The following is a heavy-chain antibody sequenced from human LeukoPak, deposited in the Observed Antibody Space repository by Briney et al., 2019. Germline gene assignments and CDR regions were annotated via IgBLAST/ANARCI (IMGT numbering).Heavy chain of an antibody. CDR2: IYYSGST. Sequence: SETLSLTCTVSGGSISSYYWSWIRQPPGKGLEWIGYIYYSGSTNYNPSLKSRVTISVDTSKNQFSLKLSSVTAADTAVYYCATSSTSWLDAFDIWGQGTMVTVSS. CDR1: GGSISSYY. D-gene: IGHD2-2*01. V-gene: IGHV4-59*12. CDR3: ATSSTSWLDAFDI. J-gene: IGHJ3*02.